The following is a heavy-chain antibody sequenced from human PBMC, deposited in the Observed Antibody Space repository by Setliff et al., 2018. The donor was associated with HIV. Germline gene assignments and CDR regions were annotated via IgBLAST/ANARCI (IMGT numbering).Heavy chain of an antibody. CDR1: GFTFGSYD. J-gene: IGHJ6*03. D-gene: IGHD5-12*01. V-gene: IGHV3-48*03. Sequence: PGGSLRLSCAASGFTFGSYDMNWVRRAPGKGLEWVSYISGSGSIIYYADSVKGRFTISRDNAEYSLHLQMNSLRAEDTAVYYCARARLRNYYYYMDVWAKGTTVTVSS. CDR3: ARARLRNYYYYMDV. CDR2: ISGSGSII.